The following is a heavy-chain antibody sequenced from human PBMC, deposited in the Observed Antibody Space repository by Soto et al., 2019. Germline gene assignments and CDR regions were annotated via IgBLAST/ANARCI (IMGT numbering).Heavy chain of an antibody. Sequence: GASVKVSCKASGYTFTSYDINWVRQATGQGLEWMGWMNPNSGNTGYAQKFQGRVTMTRNTSISTAYMELSSLRSEDTAVYYCARLYYDFLSGYSSIGLMDVWGQGTTVTVSS. CDR3: ARLYYDFLSGYSSIGLMDV. D-gene: IGHD3-3*01. J-gene: IGHJ6*02. V-gene: IGHV1-8*01. CDR2: MNPNSGNT. CDR1: GYTFTSYD.